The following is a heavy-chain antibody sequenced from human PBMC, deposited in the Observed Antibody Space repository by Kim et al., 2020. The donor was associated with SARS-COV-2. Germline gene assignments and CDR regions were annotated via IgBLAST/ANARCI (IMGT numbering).Heavy chain of an antibody. Sequence: SETLSLTCTVSGGSISSYYWSWIRQPPGKGLEWIGYIYYSGSTNYNPSLKSRVTISVDTSKNQFSLKLSSVTAADTAVYYCARDRNDAFDIWGQGTMVTVSS. CDR3: ARDRNDAFDI. CDR1: GGSISSYY. CDR2: IYYSGST. V-gene: IGHV4-59*13. J-gene: IGHJ3*02.